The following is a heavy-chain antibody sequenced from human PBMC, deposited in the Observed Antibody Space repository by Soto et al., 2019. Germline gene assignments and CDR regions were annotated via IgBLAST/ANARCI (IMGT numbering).Heavy chain of an antibody. V-gene: IGHV6-1*01. J-gene: IGHJ6*02. CDR1: GDSVSSNSAA. D-gene: IGHD2-21*02. CDR3: ARKVVTAGERTYYYYGMDV. CDR2: TYYRSKWYN. Sequence: SQTLSLTCALSGDSVSSNSAAWNWIRQSPSRGLEWLGRTYYRSKWYNDYAVSVKGRITINPDTSKNPFSLQLNSVTPEDTAVYYCARKVVTAGERTYYYYGMDVWGQGTTVTVSS.